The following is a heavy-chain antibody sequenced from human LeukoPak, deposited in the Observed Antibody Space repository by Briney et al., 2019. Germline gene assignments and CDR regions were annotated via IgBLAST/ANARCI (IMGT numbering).Heavy chain of an antibody. J-gene: IGHJ5*02. CDR1: GGSISSGDYY. D-gene: IGHD3-10*01. V-gene: IGHV4-61*08. CDR3: ARAPRFRHNNWFDP. CDR2: IYYSGST. Sequence: SETLSLTCTVSGGSISSGDYYWSWIRQPPGKGLEWIGYIYYSGSTNYNPSLKSRVTISVDTSKNQFSLKLSSVTAADTAVYYCARAPRFRHNNWFDPWGQGTLVTVSS.